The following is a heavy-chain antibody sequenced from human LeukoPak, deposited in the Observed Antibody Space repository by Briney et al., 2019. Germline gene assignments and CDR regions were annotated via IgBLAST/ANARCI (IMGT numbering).Heavy chain of an antibody. CDR1: GFTFSSDA. J-gene: IGHJ3*02. CDR2: ISGSGGST. V-gene: IGHV3-23*01. CDR3: AKDRDYYGSGAAFDI. D-gene: IGHD3-10*01. Sequence: PGGSLRLSCAASGFTFSSDAINWVRQPQGKGLELVSAISGSGGSTYYADSVQGRFTISRDNSKNTLYLQMNSLRAEDTAVYYCAKDRDYYGSGAAFDIWGQGTMVTVSS.